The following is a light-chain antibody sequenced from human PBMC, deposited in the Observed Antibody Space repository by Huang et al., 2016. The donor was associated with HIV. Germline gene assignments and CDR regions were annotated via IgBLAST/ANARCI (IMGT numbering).Light chain of an antibody. J-gene: IGKJ2*01. CDR3: QQYNNWPPMYT. V-gene: IGKV3-15*01. Sequence: ILMTQSPATLSVSPEESATLSCRASQSVSNNLACYQQKPGQAPRPLISGASTRATGTPARCRSSGSGTDFTLTISSLQSGDFAVYSCQQYNNWPPMYTFAQGTKLEIK. CDR2: GAS. CDR1: QSVSNN.